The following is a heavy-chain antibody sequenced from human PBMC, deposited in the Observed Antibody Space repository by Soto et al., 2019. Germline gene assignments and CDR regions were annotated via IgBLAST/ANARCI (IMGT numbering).Heavy chain of an antibody. D-gene: IGHD1-26*01. V-gene: IGHV3-64*01. Sequence: PGGSLRLSCAASGFTFSSYAMHWVRQAPGKGLEYVSAITSNGGSTYYANSVKGRFTISRDNSKNTLYLQMGSLRAEDMAVYYCARAPVGVYDDWGQGTLVTVSS. CDR2: ITSNGGST. J-gene: IGHJ4*02. CDR3: ARAPVGVYDD. CDR1: GFTFSSYA.